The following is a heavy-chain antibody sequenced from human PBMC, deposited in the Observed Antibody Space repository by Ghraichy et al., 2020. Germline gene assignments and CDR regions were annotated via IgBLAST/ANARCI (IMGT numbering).Heavy chain of an antibody. Sequence: LTCAASGFTFSSYGMHWVRQAPGKGLEWVAVISYDGSNKYYADSVKGRFTISRDNSKNTLYLQMNSLRAEDTAVYYCAKEAFEYYFDYWGQGTLVTVSS. V-gene: IGHV3-30*18. CDR1: GFTFSSYG. CDR3: AKEAFEYYFDY. J-gene: IGHJ4*02. CDR2: ISYDGSNK. D-gene: IGHD3-3*02.